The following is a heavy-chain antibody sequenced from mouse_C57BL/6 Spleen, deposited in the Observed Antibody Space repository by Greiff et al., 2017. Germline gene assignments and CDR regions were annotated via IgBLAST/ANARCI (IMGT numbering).Heavy chain of an antibody. CDR3: DTDGYPAWFAY. CDR2: IDPEDGET. J-gene: IGHJ3*01. CDR1: GFNFKDYY. Sequence: EVQLQQSGAELVKPGASVKLSCTASGFNFKDYYMHWVKQRTEQGLEWIGRIDPEDGETKYAAKFQGKATITVDTSSNTAYLQLSSLTSEDNAVYYCDTDGYPAWFAYWGQGTLVNVSA. V-gene: IGHV14-2*01. D-gene: IGHD2-3*01.